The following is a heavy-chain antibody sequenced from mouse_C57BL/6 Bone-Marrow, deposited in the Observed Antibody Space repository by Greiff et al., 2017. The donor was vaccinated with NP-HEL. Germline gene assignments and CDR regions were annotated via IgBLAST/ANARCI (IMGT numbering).Heavy chain of an antibody. Sequence: VQLQQSGAELARPGASVKLSCTASGYTFTSYGIRWVQQRTGQGLEWIGEIYPRSGNTYYNEKFKGKATLTADKSSSTAYMELRSLTSEDAAVYFCARTLHSLGAYWGQGTLVTVSA. D-gene: IGHD3-3*01. CDR1: GYTFTSYG. CDR3: ARTLHSLGAY. J-gene: IGHJ3*01. CDR2: IYPRSGNT. V-gene: IGHV1-81*01.